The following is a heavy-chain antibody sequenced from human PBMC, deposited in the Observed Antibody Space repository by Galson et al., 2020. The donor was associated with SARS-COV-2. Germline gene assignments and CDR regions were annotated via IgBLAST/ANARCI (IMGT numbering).Heavy chain of an antibody. D-gene: IGHD6-13*01. J-gene: IGHJ4*02. CDR3: ATGYAGSGAAGTALGY. CDR2: IHTSAGT. CDR1: GASISSGGYY. V-gene: IGHV4-61*02. Sequence: SETLSLTCTVSGASISSGGYYWSWIRQPAGKGLEWIGRIHTSAGTNYNPSLKSGVTISVDTSKNQFSLKLSSVTAADTAVYYCATGYAGSGAAGTALGYWGQGTLVTVSS.